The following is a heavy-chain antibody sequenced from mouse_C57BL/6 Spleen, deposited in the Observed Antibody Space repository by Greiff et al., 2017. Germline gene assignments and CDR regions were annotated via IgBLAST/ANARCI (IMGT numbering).Heavy chain of an antibody. CDR1: GYTFTDYE. Sequence: VQLQQSGAELVRPGASVTLSCKASGYTFTDYEMHWVKQTPVHGLEWIGAIDPETGGTAYTQKFKGKAILTADKSSSTAYMELRSLTSEDSAVYYCTRKGTGSSYDYFDYWGQGTTLTVSS. D-gene: IGHD1-1*01. V-gene: IGHV1-15*01. CDR2: IDPETGGT. J-gene: IGHJ2*01. CDR3: TRKGTGSSYDYFDY.